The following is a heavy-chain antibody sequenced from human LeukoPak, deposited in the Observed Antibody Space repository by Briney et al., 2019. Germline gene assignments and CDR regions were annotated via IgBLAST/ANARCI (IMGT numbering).Heavy chain of an antibody. V-gene: IGHV1-18*01. CDR3: ARGTIIDIVVIPAADDYYHMDV. D-gene: IGHD2-2*01. CDR2: ISAYNGNT. CDR1: GYTLTSYG. J-gene: IGHJ6*03. Sequence: ASVKVSCKASGYTLTSYGISWVRQAPGQGLEWMGWISAYNGNTRYAQKLQGRVTMTTDSSTSTVYMEMRSMRSDDTAVYYCARGTIIDIVVIPAADDYYHMDVWGKGTTVTVSS.